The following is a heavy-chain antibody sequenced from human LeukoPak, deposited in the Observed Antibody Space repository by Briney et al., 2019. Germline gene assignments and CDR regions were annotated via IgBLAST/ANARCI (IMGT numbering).Heavy chain of an antibody. CDR2: ISAYNGNT. J-gene: IGHJ3*02. V-gene: IGHV1-18*01. Sequence: GASVKVSCKASGYTFTSYGISWVRQAPGQGLEWMGWISAYNGNTNYAQKLQGRVTMTTDTSTSTAYMELRGLRSDDTAVYYCARGHYYDSSGYYYNAFDIWGQGTMVTVSS. CDR1: GYTFTSYG. CDR3: ARGHYYDSSGYYYNAFDI. D-gene: IGHD3-22*01.